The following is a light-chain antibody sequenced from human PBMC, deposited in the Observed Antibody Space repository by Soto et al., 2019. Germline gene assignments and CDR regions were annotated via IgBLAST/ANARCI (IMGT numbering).Light chain of an antibody. CDR2: DSS. J-gene: IGKJ2*01. CDR1: QSVSRA. Sequence: DIVLTQSPATLYVSPGESASLSCRASQSVSRALAWYQHVPGQALRLLIYDSSTRATGVPARFSGSGSGTRFTLTIRSLQSEDFAVYYCQQYNSWPPRYTFGQGTKLEI. CDR3: QQYNSWPPRYT. V-gene: IGKV3-15*01.